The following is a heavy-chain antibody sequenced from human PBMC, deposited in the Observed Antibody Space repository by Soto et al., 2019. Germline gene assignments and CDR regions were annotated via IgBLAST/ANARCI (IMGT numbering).Heavy chain of an antibody. J-gene: IGHJ4*02. V-gene: IGHV3-30-3*01. CDR3: AREGGVSGWYWGGDY. CDR1: GFTFSSFP. D-gene: IGHD6-19*01. Sequence: GGYLRLSCAASGFTFSSFPMHWVRQAPGKGLERVALISYDGTNKYYTDSVKGRFTISRDNSKNTLYLQMNSLRGDDTAVYYCAREGGVSGWYWGGDYWGQGTPVTVSS. CDR2: ISYDGTNK.